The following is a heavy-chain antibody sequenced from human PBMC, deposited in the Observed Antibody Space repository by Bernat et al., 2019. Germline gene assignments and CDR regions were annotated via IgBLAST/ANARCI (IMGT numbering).Heavy chain of an antibody. J-gene: IGHJ4*02. CDR3: AKDYKSKYCTSTSCYEDDY. V-gene: IGHV3-23*01. CDR2: ISNSGGSK. CDR1: GFTFSSYA. Sequence: EVQLLESGGGLVQPGGSLRLSCAASGFTFSSYAMSWVRQAPGKGLEWITGISNSGGSKYYADSVKGRFTISRDKSKNTLYLQMNSLRAEDTAVYYCAKDYKSKYCTSTSCYEDDYWGQGTLVTVSS. D-gene: IGHD2-2*01.